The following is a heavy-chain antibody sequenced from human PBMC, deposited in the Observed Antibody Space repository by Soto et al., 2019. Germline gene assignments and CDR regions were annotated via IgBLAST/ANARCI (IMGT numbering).Heavy chain of an antibody. CDR1: GFTFSSYA. Sequence: GGSLRLSCAASGFTFSSYAMSWVRQAPGKGLEWVSAISGSGGSTYYADSVKGRFTISRDNSKNTLYLQMNSLRAEDTAVYYCAKDEVYSNYPYYFDYWGQGTLVTVSS. CDR3: AKDEVYSNYPYYFDY. D-gene: IGHD4-4*01. CDR2: ISGSGGST. V-gene: IGHV3-23*01. J-gene: IGHJ4*02.